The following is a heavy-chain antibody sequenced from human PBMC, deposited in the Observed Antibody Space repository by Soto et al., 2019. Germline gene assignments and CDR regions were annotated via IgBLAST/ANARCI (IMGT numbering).Heavy chain of an antibody. J-gene: IGHJ4*02. CDR3: ATKYQIPAPDX. Sequence: GALRLSCTASGSTFSSYEMNWVRQAPGKGLELISYLNIYGNIINYADSVRGRFTISRDSAKTSLYLQMNSLRAEDTAVYYCATKYQIPAPDXWGQGTLVTVSX. CDR1: GSTFSSYE. V-gene: IGHV3-48*03. CDR2: LNIYGNII. D-gene: IGHD2-2*01.